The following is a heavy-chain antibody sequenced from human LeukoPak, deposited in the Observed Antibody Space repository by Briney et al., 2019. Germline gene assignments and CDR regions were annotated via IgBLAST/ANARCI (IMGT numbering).Heavy chain of an antibody. CDR3: ARGGTGNWFDP. Sequence: SETLSLTCAVSGYSISSGYYWGWIRQPPGKGLEWIGSIYHSGSTYYNPSLKSRVTMSVDTSKNQFSLKLSSVTAADTAVYYCARGGTGNWFDPWGQGTLVTVSS. D-gene: IGHD1-1*01. J-gene: IGHJ5*02. CDR1: GYSISSGYY. CDR2: IYHSGST. V-gene: IGHV4-38-2*01.